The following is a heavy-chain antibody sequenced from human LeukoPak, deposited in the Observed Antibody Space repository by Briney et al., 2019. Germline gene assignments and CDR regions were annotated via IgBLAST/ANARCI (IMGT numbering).Heavy chain of an antibody. CDR2: ISGSGGST. V-gene: IGHV3-23*01. J-gene: IGHJ4*02. Sequence: PGGSLRLSCAASGFTFSSYAMSWVRQAPGKGLEWVSAISGSGGSTYYADSVKGRFTISRDNSKNTLYLQMNSLRAEDTAVYYCAKDSGLLWFGEPVDYWGQGTLVTVSS. CDR1: GFTFSSYA. D-gene: IGHD3-10*01. CDR3: AKDSGLLWFGEPVDY.